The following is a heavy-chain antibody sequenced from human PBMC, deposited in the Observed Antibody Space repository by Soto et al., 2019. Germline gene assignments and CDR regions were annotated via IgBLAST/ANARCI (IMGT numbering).Heavy chain of an antibody. CDR2: IYHSGST. CDR3: ARMGRDCSGGSCYSQPTFDY. J-gene: IGHJ4*02. V-gene: IGHV4-30-2*01. Sequence: QLQLQESGSGLVKLSQTLSLTCAVSGGSISSGGYSWSWIRQPPGKGLEWIGYIYHSGSTYYNPSLKSRVTISVDRSKNQFSLKLSSVTAADTAVYYCARMGRDCSGGSCYSQPTFDYWGQGTLVTVSS. D-gene: IGHD2-15*01. CDR1: GGSISSGGYS.